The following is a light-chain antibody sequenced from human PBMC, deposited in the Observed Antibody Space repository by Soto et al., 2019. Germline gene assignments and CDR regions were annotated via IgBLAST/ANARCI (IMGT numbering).Light chain of an antibody. V-gene: IGKV3-11*01. Sequence: EIVLTQSPATLSLSPGERATLSCRASQSVGTYLAWYQQKPGQAPRLLIYDASNRATGIPARFSGSGSGTDFPLTISSLEPEDFAVYCCQQCSNWPPLYTFGQGTKLVIK. CDR1: QSVGTY. CDR2: DAS. CDR3: QQCSNWPPLYT. J-gene: IGKJ2*01.